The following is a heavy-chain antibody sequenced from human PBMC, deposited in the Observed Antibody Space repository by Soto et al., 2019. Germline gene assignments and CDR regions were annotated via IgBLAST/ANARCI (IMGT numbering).Heavy chain of an antibody. CDR1: GHTFTSFA. J-gene: IGHJ5*02. Sequence: GASVKVSCKASGHTFTSFAMHWVRQAPGQRLEWMGWINAGNGNTKYSQKFQGRVTITKNTSASTAYMELSSLRSEDMAVYYCARGPLRNWFDPWGQGTLVTVSS. V-gene: IGHV1-3*01. CDR3: ARGPLRNWFDP. D-gene: IGHD5-12*01. CDR2: INAGNGNT.